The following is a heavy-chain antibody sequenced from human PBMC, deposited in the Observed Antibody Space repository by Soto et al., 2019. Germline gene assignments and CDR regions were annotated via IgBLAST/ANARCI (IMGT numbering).Heavy chain of an antibody. J-gene: IGHJ6*02. D-gene: IGHD2-2*02. V-gene: IGHV1-69*13. CDR1: GGAFSSYA. CDR3: ARNQVPAAIRAYYYGMDV. CDR2: IIPIFGTA. Sequence: GASVKVSCKACGGAFSSYAMSWVQQAPGQGLEWMGGIIPIFGTANYAQKFQGRVTLTADESTSTAYMELSSLRSEDTAVYYCARNQVPAAIRAYYYGMDVWGQGTRVTVSS.